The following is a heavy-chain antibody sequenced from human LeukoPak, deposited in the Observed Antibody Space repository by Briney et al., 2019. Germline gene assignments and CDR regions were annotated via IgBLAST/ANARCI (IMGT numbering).Heavy chain of an antibody. CDR2: IYYSGST. J-gene: IGHJ4*02. CDR3: ARADYYDSSGVDC. CDR1: GGSISSSSYY. V-gene: IGHV4-39*01. Sequence: SETLSLTCTVSGGSISSSSYYWGWIRQPPGKGLEWIGSIYYSGSTYYNPSLKSRVTISVDTSKNQFSLKLSSVTAADTAMYYCARADYYDSSGVDCWGQGTLVTVSS. D-gene: IGHD3-22*01.